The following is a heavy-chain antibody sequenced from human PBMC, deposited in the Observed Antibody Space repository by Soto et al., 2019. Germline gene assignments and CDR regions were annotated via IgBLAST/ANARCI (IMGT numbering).Heavy chain of an antibody. CDR1: GASISPFY. D-gene: IGHD5-12*01. CDR3: ARVGGYNYFDH. Sequence: SETLSLTCTVSGASISPFYWSWIRQPPGKGLEWIGYIYYTGNTNFNPSLKSRVTISADTSKNQFSLKLSSVTTADTAVYFSARVGGYNYFDHWGQGTQVTVSS. CDR2: IYYTGNT. V-gene: IGHV4-59*01. J-gene: IGHJ4*02.